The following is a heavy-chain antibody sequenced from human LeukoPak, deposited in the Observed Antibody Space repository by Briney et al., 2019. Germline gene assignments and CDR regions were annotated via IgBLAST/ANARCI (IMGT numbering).Heavy chain of an antibody. J-gene: IGHJ4*02. CDR3: AREGGGYSFDFDY. Sequence: GGSLRLSCAASGFTFSSYSMNWVRQAPGKGLEWVSPISSSSSYVYYADSVKGRFTISRDIAKNSLYLQMNSLRAEDTAVYYCAREGGGYSFDFDYWGQGTLVTVSS. V-gene: IGHV3-21*01. CDR1: GFTFSSYS. D-gene: IGHD5-18*01. CDR2: ISSSSSYV.